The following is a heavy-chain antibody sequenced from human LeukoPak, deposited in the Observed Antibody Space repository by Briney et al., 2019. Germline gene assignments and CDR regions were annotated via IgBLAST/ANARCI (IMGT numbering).Heavy chain of an antibody. D-gene: IGHD3-22*01. Sequence: GGSLRLSCAASGFTFSSYSMNWVRQAPGKGLEWVSYISSSSSTIYYADSVKGRFTISRDNAKNSLYLQMNSLRDEDTAVYYCARDRSAKYYYDSSGYYDAFDIWGQGTMATVSS. CDR2: ISSSSSTI. V-gene: IGHV3-48*02. CDR1: GFTFSSYS. CDR3: ARDRSAKYYYDSSGYYDAFDI. J-gene: IGHJ3*02.